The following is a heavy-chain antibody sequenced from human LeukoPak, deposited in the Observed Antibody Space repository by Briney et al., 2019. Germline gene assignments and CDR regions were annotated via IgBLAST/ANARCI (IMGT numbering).Heavy chain of an antibody. D-gene: IGHD6-19*01. CDR1: GATFSSYA. CDR3: ARVDSSGWKCHYYYVMDV. Sequence: GASVKVSCKASGATFSSYAISWVRQPPGQGLEWMGGIIPIFGTATNAQTFQGRVTITADESTSTAYMELSSLRSEDTAVYYCARVDSSGWKCHYYYVMDVWGQGTTVTVSS. J-gene: IGHJ6*02. CDR2: IIPIFGTA. V-gene: IGHV1-69*13.